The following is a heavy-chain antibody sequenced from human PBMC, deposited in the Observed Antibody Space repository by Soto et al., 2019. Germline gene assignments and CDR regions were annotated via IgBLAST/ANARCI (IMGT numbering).Heavy chain of an antibody. V-gene: IGHV3-7*01. D-gene: IGHD3-22*01. CDR3: ARDGKRMYYYDSSAYHY. J-gene: IGHJ4*02. CDR2: IKQDGSEK. CDR1: RFTFSTYW. Sequence: GGSLRLSCAASRFTFSTYWMSWVRQAPGKGLEWVANIKQDGSEKYYVDSVKGRFTISRDNAKNSLYLQMNSLRAEDTAVYYCARDGKRMYYYDSSAYHYWGQGTLVTVSS.